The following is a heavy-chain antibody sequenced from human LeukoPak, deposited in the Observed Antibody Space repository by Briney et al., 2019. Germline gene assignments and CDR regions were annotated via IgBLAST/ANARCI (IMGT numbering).Heavy chain of an antibody. D-gene: IGHD3-22*01. Sequence: PGGSLTLSCAAAGFTFSRYSMNWIRHAPGKGLEGVSVIYRGRSTFYADSVKGRFIISRDSSKKTLYLQRHNLKPEEPSVYYPVVVITGIHYWGQGTLVTVSS. CDR3: VVVITGIHY. J-gene: IGHJ4*02. CDR2: IYRGRST. V-gene: IGHV3-66*01. CDR1: GFTFSRYS.